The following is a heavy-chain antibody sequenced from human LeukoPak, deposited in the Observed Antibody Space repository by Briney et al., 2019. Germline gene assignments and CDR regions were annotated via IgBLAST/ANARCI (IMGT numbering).Heavy chain of an antibody. V-gene: IGHV1-69*04. CDR2: IIPILGIA. CDR3: GFLIAAAGSIDY. CDR1: GGTFSSYA. Sequence: ASVKVSCKASGGTFSSYAISWVRQAPGQGLEWMGRIIPILGIANYAQKFQGRVTITADKSTSTAYMELSSLRSEDTAVYYCGFLIAAAGSIDYWGQGTLVTVSS. D-gene: IGHD6-13*01. J-gene: IGHJ4*02.